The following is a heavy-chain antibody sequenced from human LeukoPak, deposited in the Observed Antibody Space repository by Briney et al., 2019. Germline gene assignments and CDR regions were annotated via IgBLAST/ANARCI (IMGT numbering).Heavy chain of an antibody. CDR2: TRLDGSKK. D-gene: IGHD3-16*01. Sequence: PGGSLRLSCAASGFTFSNYAMHWVRQAPGKGLEWVAFTRLDGSKKYHADSVKGRFTISRDNTKNTLYLQMNSLRPEDTAMYYCAILGTEILLAGLGYWGQGTLVTVPS. J-gene: IGHJ4*02. V-gene: IGHV3-30*02. CDR3: AILGTEILLAGLGY. CDR1: GFTFSNYA.